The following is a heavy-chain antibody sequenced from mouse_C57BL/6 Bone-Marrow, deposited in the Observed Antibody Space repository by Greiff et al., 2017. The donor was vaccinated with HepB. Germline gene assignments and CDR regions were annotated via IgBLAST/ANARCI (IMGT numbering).Heavy chain of an antibody. Sequence: VKLQESGPELVKPGASVKLSCKASGYTFTSYDINWVKQRPGQGLEWIGWIYPRDGSTKYNEKFKGKATLTVDTSSSTAYMQLSSLTSEDSAVYYCARVVTTRYYYAMDYWGQGTSVTVSS. CDR1: GYTFTSYD. D-gene: IGHD2-2*01. CDR2: IYPRDGST. J-gene: IGHJ4*01. CDR3: ARVVTTRYYYAMDY. V-gene: IGHV1-85*01.